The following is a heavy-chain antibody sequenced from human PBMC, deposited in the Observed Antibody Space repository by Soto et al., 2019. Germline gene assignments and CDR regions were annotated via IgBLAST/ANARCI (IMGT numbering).Heavy chain of an antibody. J-gene: IGHJ4*02. CDR2: ISYDGSNK. CDR1: GFTFSSYA. CDR3: ARAPYGVRYFDY. Sequence: GGSLRLSCAASGFTFSSYAMNWVRQAPGKGLEWVAVISYDGSNKYYADSVKGRFTISRDNAKNSLYLQMNSLRAEDTAVYYCARAPYGVRYFDYWGQGTLVTVSS. V-gene: IGHV3-30-3*01. D-gene: IGHD4-17*01.